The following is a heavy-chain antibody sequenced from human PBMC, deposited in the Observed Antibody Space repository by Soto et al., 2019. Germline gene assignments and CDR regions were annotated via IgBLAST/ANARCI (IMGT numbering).Heavy chain of an antibody. CDR3: ATFQTMSLVRVGAFNI. V-gene: IGHV4-4*08. J-gene: IGHJ3*02. D-gene: IGHD3-9*01. CDR2: VDSTGT. CDR1: GGVIGSSY. Sequence: PSETLSLTCTVSGGVIGSSYWTWIRQPPGKGLEWIGNVDSTGTSYAPSLKSRVTISLDTSKNQFSLEMTSVTAADTAVYFCATFQTMSLVRVGAFNIWGQGTLVTVSS.